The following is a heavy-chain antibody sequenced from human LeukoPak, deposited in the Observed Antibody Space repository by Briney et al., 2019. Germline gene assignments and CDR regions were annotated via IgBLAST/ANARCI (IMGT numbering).Heavy chain of an antibody. Sequence: PSETLSLTCTVSGGSISSSSYYWGWIRQPPGKGLEWIGSIYYSGSTYYNPSLKSRVTISVDTSKNQFSLKLSSVTAADTAVYYYARWSYSSGWYFDYWGQGTLVTVSS. V-gene: IGHV4-39*07. CDR3: ARWSYSSGWYFDY. J-gene: IGHJ4*02. D-gene: IGHD6-19*01. CDR1: GGSISSSSYY. CDR2: IYYSGST.